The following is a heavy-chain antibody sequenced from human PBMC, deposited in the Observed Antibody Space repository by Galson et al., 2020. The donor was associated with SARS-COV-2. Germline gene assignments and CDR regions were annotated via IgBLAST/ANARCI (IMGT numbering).Heavy chain of an antibody. CDR3: ARGGGNDGVDY. Sequence: GESLKIPCAVSGFTFSRYAMNWVRQAPGKGLEWVSYISSNGITIYYADSVRGRFTVSRDNAKHSLFLQMNSLRAEDTAIYYCARGGGNDGVDYWGQGTPVTVSS. CDR2: ISSNGITI. J-gene: IGHJ4*02. CDR1: GFTFSRYA. V-gene: IGHV3-48*03. D-gene: IGHD2-15*01.